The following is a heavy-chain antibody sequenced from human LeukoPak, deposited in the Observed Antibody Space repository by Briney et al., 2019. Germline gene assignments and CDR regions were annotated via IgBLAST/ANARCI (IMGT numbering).Heavy chain of an antibody. V-gene: IGHV1-69*02. D-gene: IGHD3-3*01. J-gene: IGHJ4*02. CDR2: IIPILGIA. Sequence: SVKVSCKPSGGTFSSYTISAVGQAPGQGLEWMGRIIPILGIANYAQKFQGRVTITADKSTSTAYMELSSLRSEDTAVYNCARGGSDDFWSGYYTRGALGYWGQGTLVTVSS. CDR1: GGTFSSYT. CDR3: ARGGSDDFWSGYYTRGALGY.